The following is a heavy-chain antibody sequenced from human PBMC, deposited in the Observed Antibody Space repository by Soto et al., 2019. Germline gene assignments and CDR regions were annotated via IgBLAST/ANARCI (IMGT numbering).Heavy chain of an antibody. Sequence: PGGSLRLSCAASGFTFSSYSMNWVRQAPGKGLEWVSSISSSSSHIYYADSVKGRFTISRDNAKNSLYLQMNSLRAEDTAVYYCARDKGYSGYDGSSFDYWGQGTLVTVSS. CDR3: ARDKGYSGYDGSSFDY. J-gene: IGHJ4*02. CDR2: ISSSSSHI. D-gene: IGHD5-12*01. CDR1: GFTFSSYS. V-gene: IGHV3-21*01.